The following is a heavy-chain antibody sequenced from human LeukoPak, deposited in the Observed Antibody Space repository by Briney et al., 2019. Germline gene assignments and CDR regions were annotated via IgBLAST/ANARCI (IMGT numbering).Heavy chain of an antibody. CDR1: GGSISSYY. J-gene: IGHJ4*02. CDR3: ARAAEGYYFDY. Sequence: SETLSLTCTVSGGSISSYYWSWIRQPPGKGVEWIGYIYYSGSTNYNPSLKSRVTISVDTSKNQFSLKLSSVTAADTAVYYCARAAEGYYFDYWGQGTLVTVSS. V-gene: IGHV4-59*01. CDR2: IYYSGST. D-gene: IGHD6-19*01.